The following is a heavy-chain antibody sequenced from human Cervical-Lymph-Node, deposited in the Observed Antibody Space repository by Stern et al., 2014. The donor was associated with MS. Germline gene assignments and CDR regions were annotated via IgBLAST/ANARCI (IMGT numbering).Heavy chain of an antibody. CDR1: GGSLTSHY. CDR2: VYYTGTT. J-gene: IGHJ4*02. V-gene: IGHV4-59*11. D-gene: IGHD1-26*01. Sequence: VQLVESGPGLVKPAETLSLTCTISGGSLTSHYWSWIRQPPGKGLEYIGYVYYTGTTNYNPSLNGRVAISVDTSKNQFFLKLSSVTAADTAVYFCARDEGGSYDHWGQGTLVTVSS. CDR3: ARDEGGSYDH.